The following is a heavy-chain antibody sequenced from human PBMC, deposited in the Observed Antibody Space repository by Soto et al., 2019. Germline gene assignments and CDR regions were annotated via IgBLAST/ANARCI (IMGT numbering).Heavy chain of an antibody. Sequence: GGSLRLSCAASGFTFSSYAMSWARQAPGKGLEWVSAISGSGGSTYYADSVKGRFTISRDNSKNTLYLQMNSLRAEDTAVYYCAKDRTRKYYDILTGYSEIGYYYYMDVWGKGTTVTVSS. J-gene: IGHJ6*03. CDR2: ISGSGGST. V-gene: IGHV3-23*01. CDR3: AKDRTRKYYDILTGYSEIGYYYYMDV. CDR1: GFTFSSYA. D-gene: IGHD3-9*01.